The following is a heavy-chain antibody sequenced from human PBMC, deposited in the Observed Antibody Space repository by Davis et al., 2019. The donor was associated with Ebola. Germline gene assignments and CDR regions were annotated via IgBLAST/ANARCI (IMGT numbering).Heavy chain of an antibody. D-gene: IGHD3-3*01. CDR3: ARAPRVYDFWSGYYRGGAFDI. CDR1: GGSISSYY. CDR2: IYYSGST. J-gene: IGHJ3*02. V-gene: IGHV4-59*01. Sequence: PSETLSLTCTVSGGSISSYYWSWIRQPPGKGLEWIGYIYYSGSTNYNPSLKSRVAISVDTSKNQFSLKLSSVTAADTAVYYCARAPRVYDFWSGYYRGGAFDIWGQGTMVTVSS.